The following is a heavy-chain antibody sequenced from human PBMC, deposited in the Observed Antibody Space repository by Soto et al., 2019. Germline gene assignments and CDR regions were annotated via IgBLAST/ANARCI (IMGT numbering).Heavy chain of an antibody. V-gene: IGHV1-18*01. CDR3: VRDYSPCSSTSCYGYSSGWYDY. D-gene: IGHD2-2*01. Sequence: ASVKVSCKASGYTFTSYGISWVRQAPGQGLEWMGWISAYNGNTNYAQKLQGRVTMTTDTSTSTAYMELRSLRSDDTAVYYCVRDYSPCSSTSCYGYSSGWYDYWGQEPWSPSPQ. CDR2: ISAYNGNT. J-gene: IGHJ5*01. CDR1: GYTFTSYG.